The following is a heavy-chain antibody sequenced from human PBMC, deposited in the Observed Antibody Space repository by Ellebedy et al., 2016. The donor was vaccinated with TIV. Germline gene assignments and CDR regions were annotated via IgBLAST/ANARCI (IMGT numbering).Heavy chain of an antibody. CDR2: INPSGGST. Sequence: AASVKVTCKASGYTFTSYYMHWVRQAPGQGLEWMGIINPSGGSTSYAQKFQGRVTMTRDTSTSTVYMELSSLRSEDTAVYYCARVPPFSGSYYSGWYFDLWGRGTLVTVSS. CDR3: ARVPPFSGSYYSGWYFDL. CDR1: GYTFTSYY. V-gene: IGHV1-46*01. J-gene: IGHJ2*01. D-gene: IGHD1-26*01.